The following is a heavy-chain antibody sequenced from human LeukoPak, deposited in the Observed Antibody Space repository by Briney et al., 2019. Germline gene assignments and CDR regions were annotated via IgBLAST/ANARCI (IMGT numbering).Heavy chain of an antibody. V-gene: IGHV3-23*01. D-gene: IGHD3-10*01. J-gene: IGHJ4*02. CDR2: ISGSGGST. CDR1: GFTFGDYA. Sequence: SGGSLRLSCTASGFTFGDYAMSWVRQAPGKGLEWVSAISGSGGSTYYADSVKGRFTISRDNSKNTLYLQMNSLRAEDTAVYYCAKDPGFGELLPIDYWGQGTLVTVSS. CDR3: AKDPGFGELLPIDY.